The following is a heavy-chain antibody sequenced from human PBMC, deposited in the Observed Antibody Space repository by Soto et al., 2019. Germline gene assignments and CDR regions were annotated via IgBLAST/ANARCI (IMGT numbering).Heavy chain of an antibody. J-gene: IGHJ4*02. CDR1: GYTFTSYG. CDR2: VNAYNGNT. D-gene: IGHD6-19*01. CDR3: AREAVSGRTGFDY. V-gene: IGHV1-18*01. Sequence: QVQLVQSGAEVKKPGASVKVSCKASGYTFTSYGISWVRQAPGQGLEWMGWVNAYNGNTNYAQKFQGRVTMTTDTSTSTAFMELRSLRSNDTVVYYCAREAVSGRTGFDYWGQGTLVIVSS.